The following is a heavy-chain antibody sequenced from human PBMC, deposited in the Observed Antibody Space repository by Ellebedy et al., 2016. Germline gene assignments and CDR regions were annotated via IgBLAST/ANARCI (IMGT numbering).Heavy chain of an antibody. D-gene: IGHD6-19*01. CDR2: FFYNGTT. Sequence: SETLSLTCTVSHDNIKTFSWSWIRQPPGKPLEWIGDFFYNGTTIYHPSLKTRLTMSRDMSKKEFSVKMTSVTAADTAFYYCTRSVRASGWADPWGQGILVIVS. CDR3: TRSVRASGWADP. V-gene: IGHV4-59*01. J-gene: IGHJ5*02. CDR1: HDNIKTFS.